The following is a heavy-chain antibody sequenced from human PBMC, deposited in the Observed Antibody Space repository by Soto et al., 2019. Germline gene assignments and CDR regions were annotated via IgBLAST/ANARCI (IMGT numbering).Heavy chain of an antibody. V-gene: IGHV3-30*03. Sequence: GGSLRLSCAASGFTFSSYGMHWVRQAPGKGLEWVAVISYDGSNKYYADSVKGRFTISRDNSKNTLYLQMNSLRAEDTAVYYCARVAYWGPGTQVTVSS. CDR2: ISYDGSNK. CDR3: ARVAY. CDR1: GFTFSSYG. J-gene: IGHJ4*02.